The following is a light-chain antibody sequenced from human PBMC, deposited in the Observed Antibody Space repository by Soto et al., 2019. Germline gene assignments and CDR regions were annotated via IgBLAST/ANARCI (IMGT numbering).Light chain of an antibody. Sequence: EIVWTQSPGTLSLSPGERATLSCRASQSVSNNYLAWYQQKPGQAPRLLIYGESNRATGIPDRFSGSGSGTDFTLTISRLEPEDFAVYYCQQYGSSGTVGQGTKVDIK. V-gene: IGKV3-20*01. J-gene: IGKJ1*01. CDR3: QQYGSSGT. CDR1: QSVSNNY. CDR2: GES.